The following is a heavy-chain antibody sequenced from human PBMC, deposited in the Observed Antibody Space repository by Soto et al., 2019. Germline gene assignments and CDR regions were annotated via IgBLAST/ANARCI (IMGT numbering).Heavy chain of an antibody. J-gene: IGHJ5*02. Sequence: GGSLRLCCAASGFTFSNYAMSWVRQAPGEGLEWVSAITGSGRSTYYTDSVEGRFAISRDNSKDTLYLQLNSLTAEDTAVHYCARTTGPEQLTRTTRVQRFDPWGDGTLVTDS. V-gene: IGHV3-23*01. D-gene: IGHD1-7*01. CDR2: ITGSGRST. CDR1: GFTFSNYA. CDR3: ARTTGPEQLTRTTRVQRFDP.